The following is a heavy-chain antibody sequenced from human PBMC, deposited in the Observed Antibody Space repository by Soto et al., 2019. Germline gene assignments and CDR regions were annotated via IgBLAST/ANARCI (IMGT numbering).Heavy chain of an antibody. V-gene: IGHV3-48*02. Sequence: EVQLVESGGGLVQPGGSLRLSCAASGFTFSSYSMNWARQAPGKGLEWVSYISSSDTTIYYADSVKGRFTISRDNVKNSLYLQMNSLRDEDTAVYYCARDRRWYYYDTGCSDGVDAFDIWGQGTVVTVSS. D-gene: IGHD3-22*01. CDR1: GFTFSSYS. J-gene: IGHJ3*02. CDR3: ARDRRWYYYDTGCSDGVDAFDI. CDR2: ISSSDTTI.